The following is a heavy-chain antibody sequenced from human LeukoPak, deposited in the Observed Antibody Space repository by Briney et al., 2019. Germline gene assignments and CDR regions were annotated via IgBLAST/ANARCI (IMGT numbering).Heavy chain of an antibody. J-gene: IGHJ4*02. CDR1: GFTFSSYA. Sequence: GGSLRLSCAASGFTFSSYAMHWVRQAPGKGLEWVSYISSSGNTIYYANSVKGRFTISRDNAKNSLYLQMDSLRAEDTAVYYCARDPEDYFDLWGQGTLVTVSS. CDR3: ARDPEDYFDL. CDR2: ISSSGNTI. V-gene: IGHV3-48*01.